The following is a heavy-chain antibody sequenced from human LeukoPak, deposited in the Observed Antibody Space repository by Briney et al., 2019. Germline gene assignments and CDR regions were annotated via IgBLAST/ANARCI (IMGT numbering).Heavy chain of an antibody. J-gene: IGHJ5*02. CDR1: GFTFSSYE. V-gene: IGHV3-48*03. CDR2: ISSSGSTK. Sequence: GGSLRLSCAASGFTFSSYEMNWVRQAPGKGLEWVSYISSSGSTKYYADSVKGRFTISRDNAKNSLYLQMNSLRAEDTAVYYCARDTVNGPFVISLDLWGQGVLVTVSS. D-gene: IGHD2-8*01. CDR3: ARDTVNGPFVISLDL.